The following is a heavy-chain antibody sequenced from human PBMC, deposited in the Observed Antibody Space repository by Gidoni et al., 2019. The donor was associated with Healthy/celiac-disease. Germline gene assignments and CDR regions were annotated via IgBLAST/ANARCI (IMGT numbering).Heavy chain of an antibody. D-gene: IGHD2-2*03. J-gene: IGHJ5*02. CDR3: ARTVDIVVVPAASWFDP. Sequence: QVQLVQSGAAVKTPGSSVKVSCTASGGTFSSYAISWVRQAPGQGLEWMGGISPSVGTANYAQKFQGRVTITADEATSTAYMELSSLRSEDTAVYYCARTVDIVVVPAASWFDPWGQGTLVTVSS. V-gene: IGHV1-69*01. CDR1: GGTFSSYA. CDR2: ISPSVGTA.